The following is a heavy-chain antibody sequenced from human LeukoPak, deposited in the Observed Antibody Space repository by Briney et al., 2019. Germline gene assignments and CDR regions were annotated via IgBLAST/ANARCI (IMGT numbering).Heavy chain of an antibody. Sequence: GGSLRLSCAASGFTFSSYAMSWVRQAPGKGLEWVSAISGSGGSTYYADSVKGRFAIPRDNSKNTLYLQMNSLRAEDTAVYYCALESGATPFDYWGQGTLVTVSS. D-gene: IGHD1-14*01. J-gene: IGHJ4*02. CDR2: ISGSGGST. V-gene: IGHV3-23*01. CDR3: ALESGATPFDY. CDR1: GFTFSSYA.